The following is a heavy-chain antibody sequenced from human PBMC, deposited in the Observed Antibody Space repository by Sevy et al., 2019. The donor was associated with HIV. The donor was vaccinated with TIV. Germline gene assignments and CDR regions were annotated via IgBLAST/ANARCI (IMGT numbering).Heavy chain of an antibody. CDR2: ISAYNGNT. V-gene: IGHV1-18*04. CDR3: ARDRIVGASPIDY. CDR1: GYTFTSYG. J-gene: IGHJ4*02. D-gene: IGHD1-26*01. Sequence: ASVKVSCKASGYTFTSYGISWVRQAPGQGLEWMGWISAYNGNTNYAQKLQGRVTMTTDTSTSKAYMKLRSLRSDDTAVYYCARDRIVGASPIDYWGQGTLVTVSS.